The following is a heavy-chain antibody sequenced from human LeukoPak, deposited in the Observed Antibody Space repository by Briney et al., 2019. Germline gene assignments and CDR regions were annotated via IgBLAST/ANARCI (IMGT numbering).Heavy chain of an antibody. CDR1: GDSISSSSYY. CDR3: VRELYSSSWTVKWFDP. V-gene: IGHV4-39*07. CDR2: VYYSGST. D-gene: IGHD6-13*01. J-gene: IGHJ5*02. Sequence: SETLSLTCTVSGDSISSSSYYWGWIRQSPEKGLEWIASVYYSGSTYSNPSLTSRLTISVDMSKNQISLKLTSVTAADTAVYYCVRELYSSSWTVKWFDPWGQGTLVTVSS.